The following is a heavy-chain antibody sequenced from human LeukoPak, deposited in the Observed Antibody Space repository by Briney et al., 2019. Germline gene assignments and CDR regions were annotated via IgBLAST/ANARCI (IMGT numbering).Heavy chain of an antibody. V-gene: IGHV1-24*01. CDR1: RYTLTELS. J-gene: IGHJ3*02. CDR3: ATPIVVVPAATSYAFDI. CDR2: FDPEDSET. Sequence: ASVKVSCKVSRYTLTELSMHWVRQAPGKGLEWMGGFDPEDSETIYAQKFQGRVTMTEDTSTDTAYMELSSLRSEDTAVYYCATPIVVVPAATSYAFDIWGQGTMVTVSS. D-gene: IGHD2-2*01.